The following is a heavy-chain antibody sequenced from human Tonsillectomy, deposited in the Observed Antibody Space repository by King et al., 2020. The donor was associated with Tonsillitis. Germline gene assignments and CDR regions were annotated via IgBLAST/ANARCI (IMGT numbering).Heavy chain of an antibody. CDR3: VRLEGGYWGSASCHTFFHS. CDR2: IYPGDSDT. Sequence: VQLVQSGPEVKKPGESLKISCKGSGFSFSNDWIAWVRLMPGKGLEWMGIIYPGDSDTKFSPSFQGQVTISADKSISTAYLQWSSLKASDTAMYFCVRLEGGYWGSASCHTFFHSWGQGTLVTVSS. V-gene: IGHV5-51*01. D-gene: IGHD2-2*02. CDR1: GFSFSNDW. J-gene: IGHJ5*02.